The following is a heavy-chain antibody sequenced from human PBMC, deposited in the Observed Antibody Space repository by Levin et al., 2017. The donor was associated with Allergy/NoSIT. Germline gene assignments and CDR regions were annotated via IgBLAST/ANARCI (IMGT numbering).Heavy chain of an antibody. D-gene: IGHD2-15*01. V-gene: IGHV4-39*01. J-gene: IGHJ3*02. Sequence: GSLRLSCTVSGGSISSSSYYWGWIRQPPGKGLEWIGSIYYSGSTYYNPSLKSRVTISVDTSKNQFSLKLSSVTAADTAVYYCARQMVSGYCSGGSCYPDAFDIWGQGTMVTVSS. CDR2: IYYSGST. CDR1: GGSISSSSYY. CDR3: ARQMVSGYCSGGSCYPDAFDI.